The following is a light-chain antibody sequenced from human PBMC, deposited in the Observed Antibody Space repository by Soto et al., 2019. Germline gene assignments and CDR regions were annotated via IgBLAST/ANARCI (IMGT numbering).Light chain of an antibody. J-gene: IGKJ1*01. Sequence: EIVLTQSPGTLSLSPGERATLSCRASQSVSSSYLSWYQQKPGHAPMLLIYGASSRATGITDRFSGSGSGTDFTLTISRLEPEDFAVYYCQQYCSSRTFGQGTKVEIK. CDR1: QSVSSSY. V-gene: IGKV3-20*01. CDR3: QQYCSSRT. CDR2: GAS.